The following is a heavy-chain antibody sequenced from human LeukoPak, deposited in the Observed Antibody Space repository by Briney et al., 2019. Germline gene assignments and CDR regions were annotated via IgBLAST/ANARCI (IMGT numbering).Heavy chain of an antibody. Sequence: PSDTLSLTCIISDDSISSSTYYWGWIRQPPGKGLEWIGTLYYSGKTYYNPPLKSRVTISRDTSKNQFSLNLNSVTAADTAVYYCARTSYSSSPGGYYYYYMDVWGKGTTVTISS. CDR1: DDSISSSTYY. CDR2: LYYSGKT. V-gene: IGHV4-39*07. J-gene: IGHJ6*03. D-gene: IGHD6-13*01. CDR3: ARTSYSSSPGGYYYYYMDV.